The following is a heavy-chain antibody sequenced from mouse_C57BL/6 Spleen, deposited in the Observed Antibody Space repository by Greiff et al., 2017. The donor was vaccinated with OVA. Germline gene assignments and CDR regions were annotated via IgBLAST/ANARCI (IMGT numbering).Heavy chain of an antibody. J-gene: IGHJ2*01. D-gene: IGHD2-1*01. Sequence: LQESGAELVRPGSSVKLSCKASGYTFTSYWMHWVKQRPIQGLEWIGNIDPSDSETHYNQKFKDKATLTVDKSSSTAYMQLSSLTSEDSAVYYCARSGGNLYYFDYWGQGTTLTVSS. CDR3: ARSGGNLYYFDY. CDR1: GYTFTSYW. CDR2: IDPSDSET. V-gene: IGHV1-52*01.